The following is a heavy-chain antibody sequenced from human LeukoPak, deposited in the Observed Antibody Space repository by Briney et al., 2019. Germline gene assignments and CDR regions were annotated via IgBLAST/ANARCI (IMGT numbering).Heavy chain of an antibody. Sequence: PGGSLRLSCAASGLTLRSYWMSWVRQAPGRGLEWVANIKQDGSEKYHVDSVKGRFTISRDNAKNSLDLQMNSLRAEDTAVYYCARVGYGDYSFDYWGQGTLVTVSS. V-gene: IGHV3-7*05. D-gene: IGHD4-17*01. CDR1: GLTLRSYW. J-gene: IGHJ4*02. CDR3: ARVGYGDYSFDY. CDR2: IKQDGSEK.